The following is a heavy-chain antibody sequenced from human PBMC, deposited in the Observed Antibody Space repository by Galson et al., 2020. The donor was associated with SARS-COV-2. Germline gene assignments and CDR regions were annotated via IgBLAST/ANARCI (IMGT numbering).Heavy chain of an antibody. CDR1: GGSISSSNW. D-gene: IGHD4-17*01. Sequence: SETLSLTCAVSGGSISSSNWWSWVRQPPGKGLEWIGEIYHSGSTNYNTSPKSRFTISVDKSKNQFSLKLSSVTAADTAVYYCAIVPLGYYHYFDYWGQGPLVTVSS. CDR3: AIVPLGYYHYFDY. V-gene: IGHV4-4*02. J-gene: IGHJ4*02. CDR2: IYHSGST.